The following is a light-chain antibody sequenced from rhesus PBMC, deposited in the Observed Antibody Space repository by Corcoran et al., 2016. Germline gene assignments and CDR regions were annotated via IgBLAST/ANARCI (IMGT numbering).Light chain of an antibody. J-gene: IGKJ1*01. CDR1: QGISSW. CDR2: KAS. V-gene: IGKV1-22*01. CDR3: QQYSSRPWT. Sequence: DIQMTQSPSSLSASVGDTVTITCRASQGISSWLAWYQQKPGNTPKLLIYKASSLQSGVPSRFSGSGSGTDFTLPISSLPSEDFATYYCQQYSSRPWTFGQGTKVEIK.